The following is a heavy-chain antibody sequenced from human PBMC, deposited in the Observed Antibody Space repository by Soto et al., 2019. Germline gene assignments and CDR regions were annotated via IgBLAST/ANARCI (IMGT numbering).Heavy chain of an antibody. J-gene: IGHJ4*02. V-gene: IGHV3-7*01. CDR1: GFTFSTYW. D-gene: IGHD1-26*01. CDR3: VCGRNVFVY. CDR2: INQDGSER. Sequence: EVQLVESGGGLVQPGGSLRLPCAASGFTFSTYWMTWVRQPPGKGLEWVASINQDGSERYYVDSVRGRFTISRDNAKNSLYLQINSLRAEDTAVYYCVCGRNVFVYWGQGTLVTVSP.